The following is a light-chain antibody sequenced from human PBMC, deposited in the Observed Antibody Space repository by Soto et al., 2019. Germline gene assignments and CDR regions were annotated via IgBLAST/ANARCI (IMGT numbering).Light chain of an antibody. CDR2: EVS. CDR3: SSYTTSSTVV. V-gene: IGLV2-14*01. J-gene: IGLJ2*01. CDR1: SSDVGGYNY. Sequence: QSVLTQPASVSGSPGQSITISSTGTSSDVGGYNYVSWYQQHPGKAPKLMIYEVSNRPSGVSNRFSGFKSGNTASLTISGLQAEDEADYYCSSYTTSSTVVFGGGTKLTVL.